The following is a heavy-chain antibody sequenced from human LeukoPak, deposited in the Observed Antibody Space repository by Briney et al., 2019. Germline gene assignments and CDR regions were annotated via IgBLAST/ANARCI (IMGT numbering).Heavy chain of an antibody. CDR1: GYTFTTYY. D-gene: IGHD3-10*01. Sequence: EASVKVSCXASGYTFTTYYMHWVRQAPGQGLAWMGIINPNDGTTTYAQKFQGRVTMTRDTSTSTVYMVLSSLRSEDTAVYYCARVHLGGLWFLWGQGTLVTVSS. V-gene: IGHV1-46*01. CDR3: ARVHLGGLWFL. CDR2: INPNDGTT. J-gene: IGHJ4*02.